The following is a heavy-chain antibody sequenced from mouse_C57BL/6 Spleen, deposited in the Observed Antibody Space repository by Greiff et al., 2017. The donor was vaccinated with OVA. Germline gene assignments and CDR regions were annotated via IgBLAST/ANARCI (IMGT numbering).Heavy chain of an antibody. CDR1: GYTFTSYW. CDR2: IDPSDSYT. V-gene: IGHV1-69*01. J-gene: IGHJ2*01. CDR3: ARYAGLAGSDNFDY. Sequence: QVQLQQPGAELVMPGASVKLSCKASGYTFTSYWMHWVKQRPGQGLEWIGEIDPSDSYTNYNQKFKGKSTLTVDKSSSTAYMQLSSLTSEDSAVYYCARYAGLAGSDNFDYWGQGTTLTVSS. D-gene: IGHD3-3*01.